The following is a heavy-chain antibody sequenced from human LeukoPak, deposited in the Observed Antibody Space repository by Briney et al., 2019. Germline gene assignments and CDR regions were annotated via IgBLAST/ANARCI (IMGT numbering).Heavy chain of an antibody. V-gene: IGHV6-1*01. CDR2: TYLRSKWYN. J-gene: IGHJ3*02. Sequence: SQTLSLTCAISGDSVVTNNVAWNWIRQSPSRGLEWLGGTYLRSKWYNEYAVSVKSRITINPDTSRNHFSLQPNSVIPEDTAVYYCTRGKYSGFDIWGQGTMVTVSS. CDR1: GDSVVTNNVA. CDR3: TRGKYSGFDI. D-gene: IGHD2-21*01.